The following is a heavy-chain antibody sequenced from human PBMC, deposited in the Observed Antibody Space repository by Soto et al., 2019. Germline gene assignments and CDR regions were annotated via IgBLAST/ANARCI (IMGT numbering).Heavy chain of an antibody. CDR3: ARGDFTMVRGVIDY. J-gene: IGHJ4*02. V-gene: IGHV4-34*01. CDR2: INHSGST. D-gene: IGHD3-10*01. CDR1: GGSFSGYY. Sequence: QVQLQQWGAGLLKPSETLSLTCAVYGGSFSGYYWCWIRQPPGKGLEWIGEINHSGSTNYNPSLKSRVTISVETSKNQFSLKLSSVTAADTAVYYCARGDFTMVRGVIDYWGQGTLVTVSS.